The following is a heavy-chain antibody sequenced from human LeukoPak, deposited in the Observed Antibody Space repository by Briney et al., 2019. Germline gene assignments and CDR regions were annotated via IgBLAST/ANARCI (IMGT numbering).Heavy chain of an antibody. V-gene: IGHV3-21*01. CDR2: ISSSSSYI. D-gene: IGHD1-26*01. CDR3: AARIVGASNDY. CDR1: GFTFGDYA. J-gene: IGHJ4*02. Sequence: GGSLRLSCTASGFTFGDYAMSWFRQAPGKGLEWVSSISSSSSYIYYADSVKGRFTISRDNAKNSLYLQMNSLRAEDTAVYYCAARIVGASNDYWGQGTLVTVSS.